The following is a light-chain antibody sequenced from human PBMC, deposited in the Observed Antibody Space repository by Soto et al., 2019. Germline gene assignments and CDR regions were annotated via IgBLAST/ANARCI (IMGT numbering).Light chain of an antibody. CDR3: SSYTSSSTLVV. J-gene: IGLJ2*01. V-gene: IGLV2-14*03. CDR2: DVS. Sequence: QSVLTQPASVSGSPGQSITSSCTGTSSDVGGYNYVSWYQQHPGKAPKLMIYDVSNRPSGVSNRFSGSKSGNTASLTISGLQAEDEADYSCSSYTSSSTLVVFGGGTKLTVL. CDR1: SSDVGGYNY.